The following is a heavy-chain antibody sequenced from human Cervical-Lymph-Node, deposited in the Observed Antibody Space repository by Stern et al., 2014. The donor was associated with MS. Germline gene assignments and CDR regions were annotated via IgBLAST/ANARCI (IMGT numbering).Heavy chain of an antibody. CDR3: ARDTSSPERSDW. D-gene: IGHD1-1*01. Sequence: EVQLVQSGGGVIPPGGSLRLSCTASGFTVSRDYMTWVRQAPGKGLERVSLITNVGSTFYTDSVKGLFTISRDDSKNTVYLHMTSLRAEDTAMYYCARDTSSPERSDWWGQGTLVTVSS. CDR1: GFTVSRDY. V-gene: IGHV3-53*01. CDR2: ITNVGST. J-gene: IGHJ4*02.